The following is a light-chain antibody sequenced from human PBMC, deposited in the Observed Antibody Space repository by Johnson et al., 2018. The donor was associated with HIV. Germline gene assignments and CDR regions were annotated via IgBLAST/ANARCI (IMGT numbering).Light chain of an antibody. J-gene: IGLJ1*01. Sequence: QSVLTQPPSVSAAPGQKVTISCSGRSSNIGNNYVSLYQQLPGTATKLLIYDNNKRPPWIPDPFSGSKSGPSATLGITGLKTWDVADYDCGTWDSSVYAYVFGTGTKVTAL. V-gene: IGLV1-51*01. CDR1: SSNIGNNY. CDR3: GTWDSSVYAYV. CDR2: DNN.